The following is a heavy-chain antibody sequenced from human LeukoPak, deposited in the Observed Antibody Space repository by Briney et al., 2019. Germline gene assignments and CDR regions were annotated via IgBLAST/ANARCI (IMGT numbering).Heavy chain of an antibody. CDR3: TRDRELGF. CDR2: IYYSGST. J-gene: IGHJ4*02. D-gene: IGHD1-26*01. V-gene: IGHV4-59*01. Sequence: PSETQSLTCTVSGGSISSYYWSWIRQPPGKGLEWIGYIYYSGSTNYNPSLKSRVTISVDTSKNQFSLKLTSVTAADTAVYYCTRDRELGFWGQGTLVTVSS. CDR1: GGSISSYY.